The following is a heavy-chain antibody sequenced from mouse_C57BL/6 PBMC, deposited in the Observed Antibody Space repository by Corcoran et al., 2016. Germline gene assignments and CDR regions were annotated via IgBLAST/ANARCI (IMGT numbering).Heavy chain of an antibody. Sequence: QVQLQQSGPELVKPGASVKISCKASGYSFTSYYIHWVKQRPGQGLEWIGWIYPGSGNTKYNEKFKGKATLTADTSSSTAYMQLSSLTSEDSAVYYCAREDSGYGFAYWGQGTLVTVSA. CDR2: IYPGSGNT. CDR3: AREDSGYGFAY. CDR1: GYSFTSYY. D-gene: IGHD3-2*02. V-gene: IGHV1-66*01. J-gene: IGHJ3*01.